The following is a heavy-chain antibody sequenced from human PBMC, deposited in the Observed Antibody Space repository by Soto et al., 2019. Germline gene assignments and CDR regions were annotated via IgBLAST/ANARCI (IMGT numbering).Heavy chain of an antibody. CDR3: ARHDGDYYDSSGYYWGLDY. J-gene: IGHJ4*02. Sequence: SETLSLTCTVSGGSISSSSYYWGWIRQPPGKGLEWIGSIYYSGSTYYNPSLKSRVTISVDTSKNQFSLKLSSVTAADTAVYYCARHDGDYYDSSGYYWGLDYWGQGTLVTVSS. V-gene: IGHV4-39*01. CDR1: GGSISSSSYY. D-gene: IGHD3-22*01. CDR2: IYYSGST.